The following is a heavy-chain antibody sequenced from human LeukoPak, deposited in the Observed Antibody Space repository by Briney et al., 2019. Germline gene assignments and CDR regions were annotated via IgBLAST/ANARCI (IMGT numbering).Heavy chain of an antibody. CDR1: GFTFSTYG. D-gene: IGHD1-26*01. CDR2: TWYDGSYK. V-gene: IGHV3-33*01. CDR3: ARQFDGSHPNAFDI. Sequence: GRSLRLSCAASGFTFSTYGMHWVRQAPGKRLEWVAVTWYDGSYKYYGDSVKGRFTISRDNSKNTLYLQMASLRVEDTAVYYCARQFDGSHPNAFDIWGQGSMVTVSS. J-gene: IGHJ3*02.